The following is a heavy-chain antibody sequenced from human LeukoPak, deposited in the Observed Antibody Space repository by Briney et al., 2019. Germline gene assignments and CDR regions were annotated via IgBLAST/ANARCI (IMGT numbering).Heavy chain of an antibody. CDR3: ARMYYDFWSGYYFGY. D-gene: IGHD3-3*01. Sequence: SETLSLTCTVFGYSISSDYSWGWIRQPPGKGLEWIGSIYHNGNTYYDSSLKSRVTISADTSENQFSLKLSSVTAADTAVYYCARMYYDFWSGYYFGYWGQGTLVTVSS. V-gene: IGHV4-38-2*02. CDR2: IYHNGNT. CDR1: GYSISSDYS. J-gene: IGHJ4*02.